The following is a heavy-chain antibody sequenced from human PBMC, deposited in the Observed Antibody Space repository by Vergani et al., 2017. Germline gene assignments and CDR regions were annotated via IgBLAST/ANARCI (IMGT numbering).Heavy chain of an antibody. V-gene: IGHV1-69*12. D-gene: IGHD3-22*01. CDR3: ARLTYYDSSGYYSFGCIDY. Sequence: QVQLVQSGAEVKKPGSSVKVSCKASGGTFSSYAISWVRQAPGQGLEWMGGIIPIFGTANYAQKFQGRVTITADESTSTAYMELSSLRSEDTAVYYCARLTYYDSSGYYSFGCIDYWGQGTLVTVSS. CDR1: GGTFSSYA. J-gene: IGHJ4*02. CDR2: IIPIFGTA.